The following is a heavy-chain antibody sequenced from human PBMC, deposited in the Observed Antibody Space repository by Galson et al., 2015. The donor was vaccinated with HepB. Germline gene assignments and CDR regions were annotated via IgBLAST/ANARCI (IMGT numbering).Heavy chain of an antibody. CDR1: GYSFTSYW. V-gene: IGHV5-51*01. CDR2: IYPGDSDT. D-gene: IGHD3-10*01. CDR3: ARHRVLLWFGDQIPPDPNRDYYMDV. J-gene: IGHJ6*03. Sequence: QSGAEVKKPGESLKISCKGSGYSFTSYWIGWVRQMPGKGLEWMGIIYPGDSDTRYSPSFRGQVTISADNSIGTAYLQWSSLKASGTAMYYCARHRVLLWFGDQIPPDPNRDYYMDVWGKGTTVTVSS.